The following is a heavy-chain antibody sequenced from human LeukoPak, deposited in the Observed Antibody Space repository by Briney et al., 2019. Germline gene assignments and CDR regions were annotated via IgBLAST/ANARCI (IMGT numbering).Heavy chain of an antibody. J-gene: IGHJ4*02. CDR1: GFTFSTFA. CDR2: SSGGVCST. Sequence: SGGSLRLSCAASGFTFSTFAMSWVRQAPGKGLEWVSRSSGGVCSTNYATYVKGRFTVSKANSQNTLYLKMNSLRAEDTAVYYRAKDYYGEGNLPSDYWGQGTLVTVSS. CDR3: AKDYYGEGNLPSDY. V-gene: IGHV3-23*01. D-gene: IGHD3-10*01.